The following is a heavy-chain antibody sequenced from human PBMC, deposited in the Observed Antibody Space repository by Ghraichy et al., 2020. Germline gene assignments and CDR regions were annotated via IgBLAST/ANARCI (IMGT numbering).Heavy chain of an antibody. CDR1: GFTFSSYG. V-gene: IGHV3-30*18. D-gene: IGHD3-10*01. CDR3: AKDLGGSASFTLLLWFGELFNY. Sequence: GGSLRLSCAASGFTFSSYGMHWVRQAPGKGLEWVAVISYDGSNKYYADSVKGRFTISRDNSKNTLYLQMNSLRAEDTAVYYCAKDLGGSASFTLLLWFGELFNYWGQGTLVTVSS. J-gene: IGHJ4*02. CDR2: ISYDGSNK.